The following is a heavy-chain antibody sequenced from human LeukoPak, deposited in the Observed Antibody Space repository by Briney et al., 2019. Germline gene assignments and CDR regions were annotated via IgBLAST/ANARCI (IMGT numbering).Heavy chain of an antibody. Sequence: SQILSLTCAVSGGSISSGGYSWSWIRQPPGKGLEWIGYIYHSGSTYYNPSLKSRVTISVDRSKNQFSLKLSSVTAADTAVYYCARSPSLGSGKGDYYGMDVWGQGTTVTVSS. V-gene: IGHV4-30-2*01. D-gene: IGHD3-10*01. J-gene: IGHJ6*02. CDR3: ARSPSLGSGKGDYYGMDV. CDR1: GGSISSGGYS. CDR2: IYHSGST.